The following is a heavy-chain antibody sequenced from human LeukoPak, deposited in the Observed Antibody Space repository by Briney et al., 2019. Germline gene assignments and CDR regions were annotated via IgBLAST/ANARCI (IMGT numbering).Heavy chain of an antibody. J-gene: IGHJ4*02. CDR1: GFTFSNFD. Sequence: GGSLRLSCTASGFTFSNFDMGWVRQAPGKGLEWVSAITNRGDGTYFADSVKGRVTIFRDNSKDTLYLQLNSLRADDTAVYYCAKDARRTSGWYYFDSWGQGTLVTVSS. D-gene: IGHD6-19*01. V-gene: IGHV3-23*01. CDR2: ITNRGDGT. CDR3: AKDARRTSGWYYFDS.